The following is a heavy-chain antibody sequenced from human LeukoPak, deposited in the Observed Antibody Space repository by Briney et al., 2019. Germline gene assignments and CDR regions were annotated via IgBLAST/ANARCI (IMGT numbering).Heavy chain of an antibody. J-gene: IGHJ4*02. CDR1: GFTFSSYA. CDR2: LPYDGSNK. D-gene: IGHD3-22*01. Sequence: GGSLRLSCAASGFTFSSYAMHWVRQAPGKGLEWVAVLPYDGSNKYYADSVKGRFTISRDNSKNTLYLQMNSLRAEDTAVYYCARLGYYYDSSGYYYSFFDYWGQGTLVTVSS. V-gene: IGHV3-30*04. CDR3: ARLGYYYDSSGYYYSFFDY.